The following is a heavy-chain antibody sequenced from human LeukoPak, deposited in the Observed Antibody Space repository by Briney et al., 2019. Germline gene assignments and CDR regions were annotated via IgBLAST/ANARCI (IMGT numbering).Heavy chain of an antibody. CDR3: ARGISRRVNWFDP. J-gene: IGHJ5*02. V-gene: IGHV1-8*02. CDR1: GYTFTTYD. CDR2: MNPNSGKT. Sequence: ASVKVSCKASGYTFTTYDINWVRQATGQGLEWMGWMNPNSGKTDYAQKFQGRVTMTRNTSVSTAYMELSSLTSEDTSVYYCARGISRRVNWFDPWGQGTLVTVSS. D-gene: IGHD2/OR15-2a*01.